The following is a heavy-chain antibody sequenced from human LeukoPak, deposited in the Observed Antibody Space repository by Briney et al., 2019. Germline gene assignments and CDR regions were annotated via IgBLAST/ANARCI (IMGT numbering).Heavy chain of an antibody. Sequence: PSETLSLTCTVSGGSITNYYWSWIRQSAGKGLEWIGRINTSGDTSYNPSIRSRVTMSVDTSKNQFSLKLSSVTAADTAVYYCARDGPVWFGELPKPLFDYWGQGTLVTVSS. V-gene: IGHV4-4*07. CDR3: ARDGPVWFGELPKPLFDY. D-gene: IGHD3-10*01. CDR2: INTSGDT. J-gene: IGHJ4*02. CDR1: GGSITNYY.